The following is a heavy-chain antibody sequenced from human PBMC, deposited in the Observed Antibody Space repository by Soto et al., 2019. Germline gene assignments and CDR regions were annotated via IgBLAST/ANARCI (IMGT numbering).Heavy chain of an antibody. CDR2: ISAYNGNT. J-gene: IGHJ4*02. CDR1: GYTFTSYG. Sequence: ASVKVSCKAPGYTFTSYGISWVRQAPGQGLEWMGWISAYNGNTNYAQKLQGRVTMTTDTSTSTAYMELRSLRSDDTAVYYCARARPPLRYCSSTSCSDPYFDYWGQGTLVTVSS. CDR3: ARARPPLRYCSSTSCSDPYFDY. D-gene: IGHD2-2*01. V-gene: IGHV1-18*01.